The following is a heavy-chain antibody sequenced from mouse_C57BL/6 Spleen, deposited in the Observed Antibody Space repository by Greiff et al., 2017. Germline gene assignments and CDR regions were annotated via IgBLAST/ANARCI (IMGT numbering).Heavy chain of an antibody. J-gene: IGHJ3*01. CDR3: ARQGTGAWFAY. V-gene: IGHV5-9*01. Sequence: EVQGVESGGGLVKPGGSLKLSCAASGFTFSSYTMSWVRQTPEKRLEWVATISGGGGNTYYPDSVKGRFTISRDNAKNTLYLQMSSLRSEDTALYYCARQGTGAWFAYWGQGTLVTVSA. D-gene: IGHD3-3*01. CDR1: GFTFSSYT. CDR2: ISGGGGNT.